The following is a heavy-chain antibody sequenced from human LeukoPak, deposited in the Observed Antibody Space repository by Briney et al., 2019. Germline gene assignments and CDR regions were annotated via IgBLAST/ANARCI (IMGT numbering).Heavy chain of an antibody. CDR2: LNQDGSEK. Sequence: PGGSLRLSCAASGFTFSSYWTTWVRQAPGKGLEWVASLNQDGSEKYYVDSVKGRFTISRDNAQKSLYLEMKSLSAKDTAVYYCARAVTSTEGYWGQGTLVTVSS. CDR1: GFTFSSYW. V-gene: IGHV3-7*03. CDR3: ARAVTSTEGY. J-gene: IGHJ4*02.